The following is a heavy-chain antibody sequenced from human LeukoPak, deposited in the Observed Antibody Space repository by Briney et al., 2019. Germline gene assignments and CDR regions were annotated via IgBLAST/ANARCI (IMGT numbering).Heavy chain of an antibody. CDR1: GFTFSSYA. J-gene: IGHJ4*02. Sequence: GGSLRLSCAASGFTFSSYAMHWVRQAPGKGLEWVSAINGGGGNTYYADSVKGRFTISRDNSKNMVYLQMNSLRADDTAVYYCAKSVVVITFRFDDRGQGALVTVSS. CDR3: AKSVVVITFRFDD. D-gene: IGHD2-15*01. CDR2: INGGGGNT. V-gene: IGHV3-23*01.